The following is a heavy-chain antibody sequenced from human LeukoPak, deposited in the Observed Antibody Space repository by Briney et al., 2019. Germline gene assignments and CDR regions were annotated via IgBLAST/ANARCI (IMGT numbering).Heavy chain of an antibody. V-gene: IGHV3-23*01. CDR3: AKDLSRHTAAGSPFDY. D-gene: IGHD6-13*01. Sequence: GGSLRLSCAASGFTFSSYAMSWVRQAPGKGLEWVSAISGGGGSTYYADSVKGRFTISRDNSKNTLYLQMNSLRAEDTAVYYCAKDLSRHTAAGSPFDYWGQGTLVTVSS. CDR2: ISGGGGST. J-gene: IGHJ4*02. CDR1: GFTFSSYA.